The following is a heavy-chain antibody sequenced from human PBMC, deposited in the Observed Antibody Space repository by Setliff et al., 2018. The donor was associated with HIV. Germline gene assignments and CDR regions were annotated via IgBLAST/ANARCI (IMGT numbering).Heavy chain of an antibody. V-gene: IGHV4-61*02. J-gene: IGHJ4*02. CDR3: ARASSDIPGVDSNYFDD. CDR1: GGSISSGSYY. D-gene: IGHD2-2*01. CDR2: IYTSGST. Sequence: SETLSLTCTVSGGSISSGSYYWSWIRQPAGKGLEWIGRIYTSGSTNYNPSLKSRVIMSVDTSRNQFSLKLSSVTAAETAVYYCARASSDIPGVDSNYFDDWGQGTLVTVSS.